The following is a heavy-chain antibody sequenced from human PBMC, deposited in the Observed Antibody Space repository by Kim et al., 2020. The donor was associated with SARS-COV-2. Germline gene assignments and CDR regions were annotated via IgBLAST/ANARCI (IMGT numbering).Heavy chain of an antibody. Sequence: GGSLRLSCAASGFTFSSYAMHRVRQAPGKGLEWVAVISYDGSNKYYADSVKGRFTISRDNSKNTLYLQMNSLRAEDTAVYYCARDHPDYYYGMDVWGQGTTVTVSS. V-gene: IGHV3-30*04. CDR1: GFTFSSYA. J-gene: IGHJ6*02. CDR3: ARDHPDYYYGMDV. CDR2: ISYDGSNK.